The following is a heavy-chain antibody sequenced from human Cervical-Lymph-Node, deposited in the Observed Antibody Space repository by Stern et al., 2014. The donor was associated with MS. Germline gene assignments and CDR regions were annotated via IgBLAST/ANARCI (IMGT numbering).Heavy chain of an antibody. J-gene: IGHJ6*02. CDR3: AKESGSYDYYYFGMDV. CDR2: ISGSGADT. D-gene: IGHD1-26*01. V-gene: IGHV3-23*04. Sequence: EVQLVESGGGLVQPGGSLRLSCTASGLTFSSYGMSWVRQAPGKGLEGVSVISGSGADTYYGDSVKGRFTISRDNSKNTLYLRMNSLRAEDTAVYYCAKESGSYDYYYFGMDVWGQGTTVIVSS. CDR1: GLTFSSYG.